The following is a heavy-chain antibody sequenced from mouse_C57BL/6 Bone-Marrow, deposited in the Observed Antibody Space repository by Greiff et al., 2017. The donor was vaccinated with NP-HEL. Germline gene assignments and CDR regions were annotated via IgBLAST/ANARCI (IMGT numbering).Heavy chain of an antibody. CDR3: ARHGAARGYFDV. CDR1: GFTFSDYY. Sequence: EVHLVESGGGLVQPGGSLKLSCAASGFTFSDYYMYWVRQTPEKRLEWVAYISNGGGSTYYPDTVKGRFTISRDNAKNTLYLQMSRLKSEDTAMYYCARHGAARGYFDVWGTGTTVTVSS. CDR2: ISNGGGST. J-gene: IGHJ1*03. V-gene: IGHV5-12*01.